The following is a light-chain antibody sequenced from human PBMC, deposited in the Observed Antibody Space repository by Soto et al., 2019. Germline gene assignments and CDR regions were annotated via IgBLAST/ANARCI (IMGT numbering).Light chain of an antibody. CDR3: CSYAGSRTFV. J-gene: IGLJ3*02. Sequence: QSALTQPASVSGSPGQSITVSCTGTSSDVGAYNLVSWYQQYPGKAPRLIIYEGTKRPSGISHRFSGSKSHNTASLTISGLRAEYDAHYTCCSYAGSRTFVFGGGTKLTVL. V-gene: IGLV2-23*01. CDR2: EGT. CDR1: SSDVGAYNL.